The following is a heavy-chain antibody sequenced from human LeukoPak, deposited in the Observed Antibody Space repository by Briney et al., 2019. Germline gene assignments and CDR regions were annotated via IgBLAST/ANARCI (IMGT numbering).Heavy chain of an antibody. D-gene: IGHD5-18*01. CDR1: GGSISSSSYY. V-gene: IGHV4-39*07. CDR3: ARNVDTAMVLDY. Sequence: SETLSLTCTVSGGSISSSSYYWGWIRQPPGKGLEWIGSIHYSGSTYYNPSLKSRVTISVDTSKNQFSLKLSSVTAADTAVYYCARNVDTAMVLDYWGQGTLVTVSS. J-gene: IGHJ4*02. CDR2: IHYSGST.